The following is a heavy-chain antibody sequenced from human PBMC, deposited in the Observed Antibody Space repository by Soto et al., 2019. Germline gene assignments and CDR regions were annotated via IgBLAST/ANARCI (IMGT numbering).Heavy chain of an antibody. CDR2: IIPIFGTA. D-gene: IGHD3-22*01. V-gene: IGHV1-69*01. CDR1: GGTFSSYA. CDR3: AREATYYYDSSGYYYWYFDL. Sequence: QVQLVQSGAEVKKPGSSVKVSCKASGGTFSSYAISWVRQAPGQGLEWMGGIIPIFGTANYAQKFQGRVTINADESTSTAYMELSSLSSEDTAVYYCAREATYYYDSSGYYYWYFDLWGRGTLVTVSS. J-gene: IGHJ2*01.